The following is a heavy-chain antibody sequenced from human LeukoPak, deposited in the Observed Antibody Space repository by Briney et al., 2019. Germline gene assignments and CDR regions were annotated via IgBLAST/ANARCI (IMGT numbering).Heavy chain of an antibody. Sequence: GGSLRLSCAASGFSVSSNYMSWVRQAPGKGLEWVSIIYSGGTTYYADSVKGRFTVSRDNSKNTLYLQINSLRAEDTAVYYWAREGGPYRPLDYSGQGTLVTVSS. CDR1: GFSVSSNY. CDR3: AREGGPYRPLDY. J-gene: IGHJ4*02. CDR2: IYSGGTT. V-gene: IGHV3-53*01.